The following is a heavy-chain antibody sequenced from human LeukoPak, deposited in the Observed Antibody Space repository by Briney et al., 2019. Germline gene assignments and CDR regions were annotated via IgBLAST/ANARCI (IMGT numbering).Heavy chain of an antibody. V-gene: IGHV4-39*02. CDR3: APAYVWGSFRTFNY. CDR1: GGSISSSSYY. Sequence: SETLSLTCTVSGGSISSSSYYWGWIRQPPGKGLEWVGSISYSGTTYYNPPLKSRVTISVDTSKNHFSLKLSSVTAADTAVYYCAPAYVWGSFRTFNYWGQGTLVTVSS. D-gene: IGHD3-16*02. J-gene: IGHJ4*02. CDR2: ISYSGTT.